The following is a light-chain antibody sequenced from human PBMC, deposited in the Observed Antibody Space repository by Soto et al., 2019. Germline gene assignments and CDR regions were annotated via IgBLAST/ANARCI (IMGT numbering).Light chain of an antibody. CDR3: QQYDSFSVT. V-gene: IGKV1-5*01. CDR2: DVS. J-gene: IGKJ1*01. CDR1: QRMSGW. Sequence: DIPLTQSHSTLSASLGEPVTIXWRASQRMSGWLAWHQQKPGKAPKLLIYDVSALKRGVPPRFSGSGSGTEFTLTISSLQPDDFATYYCQQYDSFSVTFGQGTKV.